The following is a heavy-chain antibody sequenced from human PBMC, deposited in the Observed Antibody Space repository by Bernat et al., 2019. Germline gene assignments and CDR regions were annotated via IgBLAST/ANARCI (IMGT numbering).Heavy chain of an antibody. CDR2: IKSKIDGGTT. J-gene: IGHJ4*02. CDR3: ITSLGY. Sequence: EVQLVESGGGLVKPGGSLRLSCAASGFTFSDAWMSWVRQAPGKGLEWVGRIKSKIDGGTTDYAAPVKGRFTISRDDSKNTLYLQMNSLRTEDTAVYYCITSLGYWGQGTLVTVSS. D-gene: IGHD3-16*01. V-gene: IGHV3-15*01. CDR1: GFTFSDAW.